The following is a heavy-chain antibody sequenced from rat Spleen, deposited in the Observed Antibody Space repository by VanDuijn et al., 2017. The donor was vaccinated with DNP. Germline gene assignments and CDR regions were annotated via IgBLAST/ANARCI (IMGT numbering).Heavy chain of an antibody. CDR1: GFTFSDYN. Sequence: EVQLVESGGGLVQPGRSLKLSCAASGFTFSDYNMAWVRQAPKKGLEWVATIIYDGSSAFYGDSGKGRFTISRDDAKNTLYLQMDSLRSEDTATYYCATPPYGYNYWYFDFWGPGTMVTVSS. V-gene: IGHV5-7*01. CDR3: ATPPYGYNYWYFDF. J-gene: IGHJ1*01. D-gene: IGHD1-9*01. CDR2: IIYDGSSA.